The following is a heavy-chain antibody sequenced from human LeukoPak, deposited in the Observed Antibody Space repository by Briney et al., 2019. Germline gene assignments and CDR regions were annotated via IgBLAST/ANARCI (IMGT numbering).Heavy chain of an antibody. J-gene: IGHJ5*02. D-gene: IGHD2-15*01. CDR2: IHYSGST. V-gene: IGHV4-39*01. Sequence: PSETLSLTCTVSGGSISSSSYYWGWIRQPPGKGLEWIGSIHYSGSTYYNPSLKSRVTISVDTSKNQFSLKLSSVTAADTAVYYCARQGYSSGRTRDWFDPWGQGTLVTVSS. CDR1: GGSISSSSYY. CDR3: ARQGYSSGRTRDWFDP.